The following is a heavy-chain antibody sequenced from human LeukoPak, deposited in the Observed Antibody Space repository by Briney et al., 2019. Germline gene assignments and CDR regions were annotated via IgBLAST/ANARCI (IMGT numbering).Heavy chain of an antibody. J-gene: IGHJ4*02. CDR3: AKPVDIVLARNYFDY. Sequence: GGSLRLSCAASGFTFDRYTMHWVRQAPGKGLEWVSRINSDGSSISYADSVKGRFTISRDNAKNTLYLQMNSLRAEDTAVYYCAKPVDIVLARNYFDYWGQGTLVTVSS. D-gene: IGHD5-12*01. V-gene: IGHV3-74*01. CDR1: GFTFDRYT. CDR2: INSDGSSI.